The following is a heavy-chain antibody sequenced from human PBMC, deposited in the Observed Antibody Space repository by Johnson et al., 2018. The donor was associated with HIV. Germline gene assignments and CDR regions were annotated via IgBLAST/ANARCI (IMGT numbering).Heavy chain of an antibody. CDR3: AREREDYGLDS. CDR1: GFTFSSYA. D-gene: IGHD4/OR15-4a*01. Sequence: QVQLVESGGGVVQPGRSLRLSCAASGFTFSSYAMHWVRQAPGKGLEWVAVISYDGSNKYYADSVKGRSTISRGNSKNTLYLQMNSLSAEDTAVYYCAREREDYGLDSWGRGAMVTVSS. V-gene: IGHV3-30-3*01. CDR2: ISYDGSNK. J-gene: IGHJ3*02.